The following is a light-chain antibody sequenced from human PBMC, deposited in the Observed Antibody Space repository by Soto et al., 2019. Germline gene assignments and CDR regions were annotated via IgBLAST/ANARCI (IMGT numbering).Light chain of an antibody. CDR1: QSVSSN. V-gene: IGKV3D-15*01. Sequence: IGMTHSPPTLSVSPVERATLSFRASQSVSSNLAWYQQKPGQAPRLLIYGASTRATGIPDRFSGSGSGTDFTLTISRLEPEDFAVYYCQQYDSSPRTFGQGTMVDI. J-gene: IGKJ1*01. CDR2: GAS. CDR3: QQYDSSPRT.